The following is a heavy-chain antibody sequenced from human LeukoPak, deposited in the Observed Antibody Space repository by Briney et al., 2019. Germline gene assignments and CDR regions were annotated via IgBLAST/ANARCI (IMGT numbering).Heavy chain of an antibody. CDR2: INPSGGST. V-gene: IGHV1-46*01. J-gene: IGHJ5*02. CDR3: ARDEGIAVAGTRLDP. Sequence: ASVKVSCKASGYTFTSYYMHWVRQAPGQGLEWMGIINPSGGSTSCAQKFQGRVTMTRDTSTSTVYMELSSLRSEDTAVYYCARDEGIAVAGTRLDPWGQGTLVTVSS. CDR1: GYTFTSYY. D-gene: IGHD6-19*01.